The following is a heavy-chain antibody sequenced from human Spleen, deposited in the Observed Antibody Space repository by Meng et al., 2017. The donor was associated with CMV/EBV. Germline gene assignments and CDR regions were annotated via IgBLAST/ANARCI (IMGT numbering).Heavy chain of an antibody. CDR3: ARLQTLWPKGAFDI. D-gene: IGHD3-10*01. V-gene: IGHV3-53*01. CDR1: GFYFSSYA. J-gene: IGHJ3*02. CDR2: IYSGGST. Sequence: GGSLRLSCAASGFYFSSYAMHWVRQAPGKGLEWVSVIYSGGSTYYADSVKGRFTISRDNSKNTLYLQMNSLRAEDTAVYYCARLQTLWPKGAFDIWGQGTMVTVSS.